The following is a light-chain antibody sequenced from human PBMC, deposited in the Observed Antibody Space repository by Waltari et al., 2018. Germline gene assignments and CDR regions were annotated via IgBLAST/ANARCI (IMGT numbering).Light chain of an antibody. CDR1: QSNISY. CDR3: QQSYSTLWT. V-gene: IGKV1-39*01. CDR2: AAS. Sequence: DIQMTKSPSSLSSSVGDRVTITCRARQSNISYLNWYQQKPGKAPKLLIYAASSLESGVPSRFSGSGSVTDFTLTISSLEPEDFATYYCQQSYSTLWTFGQGTKVEIK. J-gene: IGKJ1*01.